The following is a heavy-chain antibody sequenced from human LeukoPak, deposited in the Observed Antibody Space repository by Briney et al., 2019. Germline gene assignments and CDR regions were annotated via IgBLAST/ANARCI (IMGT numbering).Heavy chain of an antibody. D-gene: IGHD2/OR15-2a*01. J-gene: IGHJ4*02. CDR1: GFTFSSYG. CDR3: ARWRNSGPDY. CDR2: ISNTRTII. Sequence: TGGSLRLSCAASGFTFSSYGMNWVRQAPGKGLEWVSFISNTRTIIHYADSVKGRFTIFRDNARNSLYLQMNSLRDGDTAVYYCARWRNSGPDYWGRGTLVTVSS. V-gene: IGHV3-48*02.